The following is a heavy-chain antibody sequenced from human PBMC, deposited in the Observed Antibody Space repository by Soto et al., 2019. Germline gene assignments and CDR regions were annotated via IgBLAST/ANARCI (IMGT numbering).Heavy chain of an antibody. D-gene: IGHD6-13*01. CDR3: AKDGSSSWYEGGYYFDY. CDR2: ISWNSGSI. Sequence: GGSLRLSCAASGFTFDDYAMHWVRQAPGKGLEWVSGISWNSGSIGYADSVKGRFTISRDNAKNSLYLQMNSLRAEDTALYYCAKDGSSSWYEGGYYFDYWGQGTLVTVSS. CDR1: GFTFDDYA. V-gene: IGHV3-9*01. J-gene: IGHJ4*02.